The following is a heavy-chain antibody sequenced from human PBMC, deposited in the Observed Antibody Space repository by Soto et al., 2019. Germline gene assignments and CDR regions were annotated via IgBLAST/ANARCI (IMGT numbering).Heavy chain of an antibody. J-gene: IGHJ4*02. Sequence: QVQLGQSGAEVKKPGASVKVTCKAYGYTFTSYGISWVRQAHGQGLEWMGWIRVHNGNTNYAQKLQGRVTMTTDTSTSTAYMELRSLRSDDTAVYYCARDLAAGTCDYWGQGTLVTVSS. D-gene: IGHD6-13*01. CDR1: GYTFTSYG. CDR3: ARDLAAGTCDY. V-gene: IGHV1-18*01. CDR2: IRVHNGNT.